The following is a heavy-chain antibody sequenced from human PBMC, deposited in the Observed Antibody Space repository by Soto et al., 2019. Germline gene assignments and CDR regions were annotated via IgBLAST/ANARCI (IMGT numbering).Heavy chain of an antibody. CDR1: GASINSGDYY. Sequence: PSETLSLTCTVSGASINSGDYYWSWIRQPPGKGLEWIGHIYYSGSTFYNPSLKSRVTISVDTSKNQFSLKLSSVTAADTAVYYCARAPNWNYYDYWGQGTLVTVSS. J-gene: IGHJ4*02. CDR3: ARAPNWNYYDY. CDR2: IYYSGST. V-gene: IGHV4-30-4*01. D-gene: IGHD1-20*01.